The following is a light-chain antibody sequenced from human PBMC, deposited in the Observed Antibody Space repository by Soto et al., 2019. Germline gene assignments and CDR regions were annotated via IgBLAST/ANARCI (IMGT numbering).Light chain of an antibody. CDR3: QQYHTSSIT. CDR2: GAS. J-gene: IGKJ5*01. V-gene: IGKV3-15*01. CDR1: QSVSSN. Sequence: EIVMTQSPATLSVYLGERATLSCRASQSVSSNLAWYQQKPGQAPRLLIYGASSRATGIPARFSGSGSGTEFTLSIDSLQPDDFATYYCQQYHTSSITFGHGTRLEIK.